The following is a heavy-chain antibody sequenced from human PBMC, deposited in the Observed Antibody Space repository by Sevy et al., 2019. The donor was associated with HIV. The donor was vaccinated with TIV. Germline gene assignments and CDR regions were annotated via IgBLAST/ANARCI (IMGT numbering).Heavy chain of an antibody. D-gene: IGHD2-2*01. V-gene: IGHV3-48*03. Sequence: GEALKISCTASGFTFSSYEMNWVRQAPGKGLEWVSYISNSGSNIYYSDSVKGRFTISRDNAKNSLYLQMNSLRAEDTAVYYCVRYPDIVILPGALDALDIWGQGTMVTVSS. CDR3: VRYPDIVILPGALDALDI. J-gene: IGHJ3*02. CDR1: GFTFSSYE. CDR2: ISNSGSNI.